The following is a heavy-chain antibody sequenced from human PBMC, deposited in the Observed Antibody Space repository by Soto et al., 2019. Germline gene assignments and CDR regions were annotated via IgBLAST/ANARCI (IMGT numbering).Heavy chain of an antibody. Sequence: PSETLSLTCTVSGGSISSSRCHWGWIRQPPGKGLEWIAKIKYSGTTFYNPSLKSRVTISVDTSKNQFSLKLSSVTAADTAVYYCARTSRFDSWGQGTLVTVSS. J-gene: IGHJ4*02. CDR3: ARTSRFDS. V-gene: IGHV4-39*07. CDR1: GGSISSSRCH. CDR2: IKYSGTT. D-gene: IGHD6-6*01.